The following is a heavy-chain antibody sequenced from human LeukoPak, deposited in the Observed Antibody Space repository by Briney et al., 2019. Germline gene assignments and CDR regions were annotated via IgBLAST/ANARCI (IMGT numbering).Heavy chain of an antibody. D-gene: IGHD3-22*01. CDR2: VSFSAVSM. V-gene: IGHV3-23*01. J-gene: IGHJ4*02. Sequence: GGSLRLSCAASGFTFSSYEMNWVRQAPGKGLEWVSTVSFSAVSMFYADSVEGRFTISRDNSKNTLYLQMNSLRADDTAIYYCAKETPNYYDSSGYFDSWGQGTLVTVSS. CDR1: GFTFSSYE. CDR3: AKETPNYYDSSGYFDS.